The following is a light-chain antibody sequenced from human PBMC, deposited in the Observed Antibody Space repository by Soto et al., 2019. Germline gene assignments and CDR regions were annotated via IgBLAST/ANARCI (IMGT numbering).Light chain of an antibody. CDR2: KVS. Sequence: DVVMTQSPLSLPVTLGQPASISCRSSQSLVYSDGNTYLNWFQQRPGQSARRLIYKVSNRDSGVPDRFSGSGSGTDFTLKISRVEAEDVGVYYCMQGTHWPPENHTFGGGTKVEIK. V-gene: IGKV2-30*01. CDR3: MQGTHWPPENHT. CDR1: QSLVYSDGNTY. J-gene: IGKJ4*01.